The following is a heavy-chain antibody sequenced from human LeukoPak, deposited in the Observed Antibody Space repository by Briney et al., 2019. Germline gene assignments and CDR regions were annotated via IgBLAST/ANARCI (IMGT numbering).Heavy chain of an antibody. J-gene: IGHJ6*02. Sequence: GGSLRLSCAASGFTFSDYGMHWVRQAPGTGLEWVAVISYDGSNKYYADSVKGRFTISRDNSKNTLYLQMNSLRAEDTAIYYCAKDSLYYFYGMDVWGQGTTVTVSS. CDR2: ISYDGSNK. CDR1: GFTFSDYG. V-gene: IGHV3-30*18. CDR3: AKDSLYYFYGMDV.